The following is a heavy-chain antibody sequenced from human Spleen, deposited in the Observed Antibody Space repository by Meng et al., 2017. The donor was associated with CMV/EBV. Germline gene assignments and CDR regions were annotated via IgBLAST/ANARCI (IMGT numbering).Heavy chain of an antibody. Sequence: GESLKISCAASGFAFNSYNMNWVRQAPGKGLEWVSVIYSDGSTYYADSVKGRFTISRDNSKNTLYLQMNNLRGEDTAVYYCARDQLVGATSNPYYYYYGMDVWGQGTTVTVSS. CDR3: ARDQLVGATSNPYYYYYGMDV. J-gene: IGHJ6*02. CDR2: IYSDGST. D-gene: IGHD1-26*01. V-gene: IGHV3-66*02. CDR1: GFAFNSYN.